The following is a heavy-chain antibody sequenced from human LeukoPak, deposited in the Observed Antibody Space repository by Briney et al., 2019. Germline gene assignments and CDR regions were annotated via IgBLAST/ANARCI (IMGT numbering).Heavy chain of an antibody. J-gene: IGHJ4*02. V-gene: IGHV3-23*01. D-gene: IGHD3-10*01. Sequence: QAGGTLRLSCAASGFTFSTYGMSWVRQAPGKGLEWAAAITGSGGSTFYADSVKGRFTISRDNSKNTPYLQMNSLRAEDTAIYYCAKDTVYYGSGFDPDYWGQGTLVTVSS. CDR1: GFTFSTYG. CDR3: AKDTVYYGSGFDPDY. CDR2: ITGSGGST.